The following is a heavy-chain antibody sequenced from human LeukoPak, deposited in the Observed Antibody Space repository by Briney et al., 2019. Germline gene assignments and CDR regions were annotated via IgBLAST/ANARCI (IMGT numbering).Heavy chain of an antibody. CDR1: GFTFSSYA. Sequence: GGSLRLSCAASGFTFSSYAMNWVRQAPGKGLQWVSSISGGGGSTSYADSEKGRFTISRDNSRNTLYLQMNSLRVEDTAVYYCAKDSVYGSGSYYLADYWGQGALVTVSS. CDR2: ISGGGGST. J-gene: IGHJ4*02. V-gene: IGHV3-23*01. D-gene: IGHD3-10*01. CDR3: AKDSVYGSGSYYLADY.